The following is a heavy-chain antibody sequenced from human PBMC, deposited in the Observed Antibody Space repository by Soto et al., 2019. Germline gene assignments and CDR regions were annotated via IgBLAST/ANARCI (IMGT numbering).Heavy chain of an antibody. Sequence: PETLSLTCAVSGDSVSSGSYYWSWIRQPPGKGLEWIGYIDYSGSTNYNPSLQSRVTISVDTSKNQFSLKLRCVSDADTAVHYCARGILLALSYDYYYGMDVWGQGTTVTVS. V-gene: IGHV4-61*01. CDR3: ARGILLALSYDYYYGMDV. J-gene: IGHJ6*02. CDR1: GDSVSSGSYY. CDR2: IDYSGST.